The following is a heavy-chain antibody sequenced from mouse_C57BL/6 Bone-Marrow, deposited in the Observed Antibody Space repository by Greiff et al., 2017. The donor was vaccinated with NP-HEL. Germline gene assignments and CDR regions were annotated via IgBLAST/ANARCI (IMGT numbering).Heavy chain of an antibody. CDR1: GFSLTSYG. CDR2: IWSGGST. V-gene: IGHV2-2*01. Sequence: VKLMESGPGLVQPSQSLSITCTVSGFSLTSYGVHWVRQSPGKGLEWLGVIWSGGSTDYNAAFISRLSISKDNSTSQVFFKMNSLQADDTAIYYCARNSHYYGSSYWYFDVWGTGTTVTVSS. D-gene: IGHD1-1*01. J-gene: IGHJ1*03. CDR3: ARNSHYYGSSYWYFDV.